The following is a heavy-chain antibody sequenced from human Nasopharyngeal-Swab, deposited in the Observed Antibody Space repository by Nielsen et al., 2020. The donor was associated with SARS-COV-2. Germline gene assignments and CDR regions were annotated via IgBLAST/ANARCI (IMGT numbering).Heavy chain of an antibody. D-gene: IGHD3-3*01. CDR3: ANLIFGDAFDI. CDR2: ISTTSDYI. V-gene: IGHV3-21*01. J-gene: IGHJ3*02. Sequence: GESLKISCAASGFTFTDYVMNWVRQAPGKGLEWVSSISTTSDYIYYADSVKGRFTISRDNARNSLHLQMHSLRAEDTAVYYCANLIFGDAFDIWGQGTMVTVSS. CDR1: GFTFTDYV.